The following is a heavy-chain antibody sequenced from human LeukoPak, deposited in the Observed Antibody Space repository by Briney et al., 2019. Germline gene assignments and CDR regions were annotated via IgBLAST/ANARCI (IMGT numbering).Heavy chain of an antibody. D-gene: IGHD6-19*01. CDR2: INTNTGNP. V-gene: IGHV7-4-1*02. J-gene: IGHJ3*02. CDR3: ARVKRAVTSTGEAFDI. Sequence: GASVKVSCKASGYTFTNYAMNWVRQAPGQGLEWVGWINTNTGNPTYAQGFTGRFVFSLDTSVSTAYLQISSLKAADTALYYCARVKRAVTSTGEAFDIWGLGTMVTVSS. CDR1: GYTFTNYA.